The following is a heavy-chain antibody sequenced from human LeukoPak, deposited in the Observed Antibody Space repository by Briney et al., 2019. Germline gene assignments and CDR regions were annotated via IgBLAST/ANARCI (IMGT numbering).Heavy chain of an antibody. D-gene: IGHD4-23*01. Sequence: GGSLRLSCAASGFTFRSYAMSWVRQAPGKGLEWVSGISGSGGSTYYADSVKGRFTISRDNFKNTLYLQMNSLRAEYTAVYYCAKNDYGGLDAFDIWGQGTMVTVSS. CDR1: GFTFRSYA. CDR2: ISGSGGST. V-gene: IGHV3-23*01. CDR3: AKNDYGGLDAFDI. J-gene: IGHJ3*02.